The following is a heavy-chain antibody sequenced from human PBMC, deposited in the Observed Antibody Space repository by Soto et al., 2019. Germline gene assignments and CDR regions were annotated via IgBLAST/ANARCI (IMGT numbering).Heavy chain of an antibody. CDR3: ARWALARGPPPPNWLDP. V-gene: IGHV4-39*01. CDR2: IYYSGST. Sequence: PSDTLSLTCTVSGGSISSSIYYWGWIRQPPGKGLEWIGSIYYSGSTYYNPSLKSRFTISVDTSKNQFSLKLSSVTAADTAVYYCARWALARGPPPPNWLDPGGQGTLVTVFS. J-gene: IGHJ5*02. CDR1: GGSISSSIYY. D-gene: IGHD3-16*01.